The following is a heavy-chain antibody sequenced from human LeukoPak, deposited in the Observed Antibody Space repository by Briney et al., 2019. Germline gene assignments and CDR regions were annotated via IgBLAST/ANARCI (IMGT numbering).Heavy chain of an antibody. CDR1: GYTFTSYY. D-gene: IGHD4-23*01. J-gene: IGHJ4*02. Sequence: ASVKVSCKASGYTFTSYYMHWVRQAPGQGLEWMGWINPNSGGTNYAQKFQGWVTMTRDTSISTAYMELSRLRSDDTAVYYCARDGSVTPGYFDYWGQGTLVTVSS. CDR3: ARDGSVTPGYFDY. CDR2: INPNSGGT. V-gene: IGHV1-2*04.